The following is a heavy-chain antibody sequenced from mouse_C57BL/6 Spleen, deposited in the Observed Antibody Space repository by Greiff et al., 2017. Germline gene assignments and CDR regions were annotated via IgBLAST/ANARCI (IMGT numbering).Heavy chain of an antibody. CDR2: IWWDDDK. V-gene: IGHV8-8*01. D-gene: IGHD1-1*01. CDR1: GFSLSTFGMG. CDR3: ARNYYGSSDRYFDV. J-gene: IGHJ1*03. Sequence: ESGPGILQPSQTLSLTCSFSGFSLSTFGMGVGWIRQPSGKGLEWLAHIWWDDDKYYNPALKSRLTISKDTSKNQVFLKIAHVDTADTATYYCARNYYGSSDRYFDVWGTGTTVTVSS.